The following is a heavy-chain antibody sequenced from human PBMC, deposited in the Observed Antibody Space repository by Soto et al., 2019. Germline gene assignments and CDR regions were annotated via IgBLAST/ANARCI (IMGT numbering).Heavy chain of an antibody. CDR2: ISHDGSNK. CDR3: AKDADFDTRNLHH. V-gene: IGHV3-30*18. D-gene: IGHD3-22*01. CDR1: GFPFSRYE. Sequence: QVQLEESGGGVVQPGRSLRLSCAASGFPFSRYEIHWVRQVPGRGLEWVALISHDGSNKYYVDSVKGRFIISRDNSRKAVYLQMNSLRTEDTALYYCAKDADFDTRNLHHWGQGTLVTVSS. J-gene: IGHJ5*02.